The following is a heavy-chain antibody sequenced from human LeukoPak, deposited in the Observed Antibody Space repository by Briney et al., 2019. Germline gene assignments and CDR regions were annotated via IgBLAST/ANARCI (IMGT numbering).Heavy chain of an antibody. CDR1: GGTFSSYA. CDR2: IYPSVVRT. J-gene: IGHJ4*02. CDR3: AREEEGGTFDF. Sequence: ASVKVSCKASGGTFSSYAISWVRQAPGQGLEWMGIIYPSVVRTTYAQKFQGRVTMTWDMSTSTVYMELSSLRPEDTAVYYCAREEEGGTFDFWGQGTLVTVSS. V-gene: IGHV1-46*01. D-gene: IGHD3-16*01.